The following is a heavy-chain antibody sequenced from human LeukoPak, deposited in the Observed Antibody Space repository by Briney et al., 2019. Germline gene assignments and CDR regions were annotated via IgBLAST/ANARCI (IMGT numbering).Heavy chain of an antibody. V-gene: IGHV3-23*01. D-gene: IGHD2-21*02. J-gene: IGHJ6*02. CDR3: ARAAGDKPYYYYGMDV. CDR1: GFTFSSYA. Sequence: GGSLRLSCAASGFTFSSYAMSWVRQAPGKGLEWVSAISGSGGSTYYADSVKGRFTISRDNSKNTLYLQMNSLRAEDTAVYYCARAAGDKPYYYYGMDVWGQGTTVTVSS. CDR2: ISGSGGST.